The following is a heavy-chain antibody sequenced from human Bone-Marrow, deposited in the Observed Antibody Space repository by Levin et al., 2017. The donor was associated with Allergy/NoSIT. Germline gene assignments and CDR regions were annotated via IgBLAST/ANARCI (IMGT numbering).Heavy chain of an antibody. V-gene: IGHV1-8*01. J-gene: IGHJ6*02. Sequence: ASVKVSCKASGYTFTSYDINWVRQATGQGLEWMGWMNPNSGNTGYAQKFQGRVTMTRNTSISTAYMELSSLRSEDTAVYYCARFPIRTPDHMLYRGYYYYGMDVWGQGTTVTVSS. CDR1: GYTFTSYD. CDR2: MNPNSGNT. D-gene: IGHD2-8*01. CDR3: ARFPIRTPDHMLYRGYYYYGMDV.